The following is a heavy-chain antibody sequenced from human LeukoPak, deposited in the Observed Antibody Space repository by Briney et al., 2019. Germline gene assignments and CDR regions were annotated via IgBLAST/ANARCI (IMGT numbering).Heavy chain of an antibody. V-gene: IGHV3-20*04. CDR1: GFTFDDYG. J-gene: IGHJ6*03. CDR2: INWNGGST. D-gene: IGHD3-10*01. Sequence: PRGSLRLSCAASGFTFDDYGMSWVRQAPGKGLEWVSGINWNGGSTGYADSVKGRFTISRDNAKNSLYLQMNSLRAEDTALYYPARNPITMVRGVIITYYYYYMDVWGKGTTVTVSS. CDR3: ARNPITMVRGVIITYYYYYMDV.